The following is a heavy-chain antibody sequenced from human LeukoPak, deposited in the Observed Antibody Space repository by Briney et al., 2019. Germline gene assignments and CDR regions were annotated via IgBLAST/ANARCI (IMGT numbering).Heavy chain of an antibody. CDR1: GFTFSSNW. J-gene: IGHJ4*02. CDR3: ARYSSNWHAVDY. CDR2: IESDGSTT. D-gene: IGHD6-13*01. V-gene: IGHV3-74*01. Sequence: GGSLRLSCAASGFTFSSNWMHWVRQAPGKGLVWVSRIESDGSTTSYADSVKGRFTISRDNAKNTLYLQMNSLRVDDTAVYYCARYSSNWHAVDYWGQGTLVTVSS.